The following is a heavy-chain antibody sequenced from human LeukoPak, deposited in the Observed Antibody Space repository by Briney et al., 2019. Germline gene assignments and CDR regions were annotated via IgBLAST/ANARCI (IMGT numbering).Heavy chain of an antibody. CDR1: GYSISSGYY. J-gene: IGHJ4*02. Sequence: SETLSLTCTVSGYSISSGYYWGWIRQPPGKGLEWIGSIYYSGSTYYNPSLKSRVTISVDTSKNQFSLKLSSVTAADTAVYYCARRFDYWGQGTLVTVSS. CDR2: IYYSGST. V-gene: IGHV4-38-2*02. CDR3: ARRFDY.